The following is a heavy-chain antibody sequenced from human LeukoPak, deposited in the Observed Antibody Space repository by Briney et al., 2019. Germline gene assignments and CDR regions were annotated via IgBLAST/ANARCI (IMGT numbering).Heavy chain of an antibody. J-gene: IGHJ4*02. V-gene: IGHV4-34*01. CDR1: GGSFSGYY. CDR2: INHSGST. D-gene: IGHD6-6*01. Sequence: PSETLSLTCAVYGGSFSGYYWSWIRQPPGKGLEWIGEINHSGSTNYNPSLKSRVTISVDTSKNQFSLKLSSVTAADTAVYYCARGTSTAARRFDYWGQGTLVTVSS. CDR3: ARGTSTAARRFDY.